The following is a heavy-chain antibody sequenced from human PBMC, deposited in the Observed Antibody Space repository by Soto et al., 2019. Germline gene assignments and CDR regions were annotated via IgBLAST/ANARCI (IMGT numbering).Heavy chain of an antibody. CDR3: ASHYDMWSGYLSPVDY. CDR1: GYTFSDYY. Sequence: PGGSLRLSCAASGYTFSDYYMSWIRQAPGKGLEWISYIDTSGTKIYYADSVKGRFTITRDNAKNSLYLEMNSLRDEDTAVYYCASHYDMWSGYLSPVDYWGQVTLVTVSS. D-gene: IGHD3-3*01. CDR2: IDTSGTKI. V-gene: IGHV3-11*01. J-gene: IGHJ4*02.